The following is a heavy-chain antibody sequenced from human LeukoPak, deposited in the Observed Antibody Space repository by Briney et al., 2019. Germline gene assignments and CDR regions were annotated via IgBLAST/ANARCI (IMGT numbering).Heavy chain of an antibody. Sequence: ASVKVSCKASGYTSTNYDINWVRQATGQGLEWMGWMDPSSGNTGYAQKFRGRVTMTRDTSINTAYMEVSSLRSDDTAVYYCARTKRQNTNCDYWGQGTLVTVSS. V-gene: IGHV1-8*02. J-gene: IGHJ4*02. D-gene: IGHD5-24*01. CDR2: MDPSSGNT. CDR1: GYTSTNYD. CDR3: ARTKRQNTNCDY.